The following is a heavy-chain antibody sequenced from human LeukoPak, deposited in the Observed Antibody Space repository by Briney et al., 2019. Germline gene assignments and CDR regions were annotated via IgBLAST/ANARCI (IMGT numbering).Heavy chain of an antibody. J-gene: IGHJ3*02. CDR3: ARVSLDYGDALDI. Sequence: SETLSLTCTVFGGSISTYHWSWIQQPPGKGLEWIGYIYYSGSTNYNPSLKSRVTISVDTSKNQFSLKVSSVTAADTGVYYCARVSLDYGDALDIWGQGTMVTVSS. CDR2: IYYSGST. V-gene: IGHV4-59*01. CDR1: GGSISTYH. D-gene: IGHD4-17*01.